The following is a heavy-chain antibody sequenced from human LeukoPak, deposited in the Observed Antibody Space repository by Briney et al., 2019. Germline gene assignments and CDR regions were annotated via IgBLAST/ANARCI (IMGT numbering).Heavy chain of an antibody. CDR2: IYYSGST. J-gene: IGHJ4*02. CDR3: ARDGSGSYSYYFDY. CDR1: GGSISSGGFY. Sequence: SETLSHTCTVSGGSISSGGFYWSWIRQHPGKGLEWIGYIYYSGSTYYNPSLKSRVTISVDTSKNQFSLKLSSVTAADTAVYYCARDGSGSYSYYFDYWGQGTLVTVSS. D-gene: IGHD3-10*01. V-gene: IGHV4-31*03.